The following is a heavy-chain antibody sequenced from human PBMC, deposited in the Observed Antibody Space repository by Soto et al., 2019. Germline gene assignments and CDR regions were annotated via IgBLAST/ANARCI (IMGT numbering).Heavy chain of an antibody. D-gene: IGHD3-10*01. Sequence: QVQLVESGGGVVQPGRSLRLPCAASGFTFSSYAMHWVRQAPGKGLEWVAVISYDGSNKYYADSVKGRFTISRDNSKNTLYLQMNSLRAEDTAVYYCARAEGSGSYGDYFDYWGQGTLVTVSS. V-gene: IGHV3-30-3*01. J-gene: IGHJ4*02. CDR1: GFTFSSYA. CDR3: ARAEGSGSYGDYFDY. CDR2: ISYDGSNK.